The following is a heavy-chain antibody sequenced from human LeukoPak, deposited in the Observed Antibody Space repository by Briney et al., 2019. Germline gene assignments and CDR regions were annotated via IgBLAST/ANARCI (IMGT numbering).Heavy chain of an antibody. CDR1: GFTFSSFG. CDR2: ISGSGSIT. CDR3: AIDLWSVVTLTLDN. J-gene: IGHJ4*02. Sequence: GGSLRLACAASGFTFSSFGMGWVRQAPGKGLEWVSTISGSGSITYYADSMKGRFTISRDNSKNTLYLQVNSLRAEDTAVYYCAIDLWSVVTLTLDNWGQGTLVTVSS. D-gene: IGHD2-21*02. V-gene: IGHV3-23*01.